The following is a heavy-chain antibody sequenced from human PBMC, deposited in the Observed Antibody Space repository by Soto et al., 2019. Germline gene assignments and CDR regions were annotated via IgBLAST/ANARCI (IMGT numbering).Heavy chain of an antibody. CDR3: AGEGGMIRCGGVVALFDS. CDR1: GFTFSSYS. V-gene: IGHV3-21*01. D-gene: IGHD3-16*02. J-gene: IGHJ4*02. Sequence: EVQLVEAGGGLVKPGGSLRLSCAASGFTFSSYSMNWVRQAPGKGLEWVSSISSSSSYIYYADSVKGRVTISRDNAKNSSNLQMNSLRAGDTAVYCCAGEGGMIRCGGVVALFDSWGQGTLVTVSS. CDR2: ISSSSSYI.